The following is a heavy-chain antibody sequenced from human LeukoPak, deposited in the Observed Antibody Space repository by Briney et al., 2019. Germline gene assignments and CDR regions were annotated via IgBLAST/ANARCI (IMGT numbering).Heavy chain of an antibody. V-gene: IGHV3-53*01. D-gene: IGHD5-18*01. CDR2: IYGGGST. CDR3: ASNRYSYGFEYYYYGMDV. Sequence: GGSLRLSCAASGFTVSSNYMSWVRQAPGKGLEWVSVIYGGGSTYYADSVKGRFTISRDNSKNTLYLQMNSLRAEDTAVYYCASNRYSYGFEYYYYGMDVWGQGTTVTVSS. J-gene: IGHJ6*02. CDR1: GFTVSSNY.